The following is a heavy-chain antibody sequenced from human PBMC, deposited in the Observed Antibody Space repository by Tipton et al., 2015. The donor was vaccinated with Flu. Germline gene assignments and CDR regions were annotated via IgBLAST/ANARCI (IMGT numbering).Heavy chain of an antibody. V-gene: IGHV3-21*01. J-gene: IGHJ4*02. D-gene: IGHD4-11*01. CDR1: GFIFTSYS. CDR3: ARDRRLQSGAYGGFDY. CDR2: INSASSYR. Sequence: SLRLSCAASGFIFTSYSLNWVRQAPGKGLEWVSSINSASSYRLYADSVQGRFTISRDNARNSVYPQMNSLRPEDTAVYYCARDRRLQSGAYGGFDYWGQGTLVTVSS.